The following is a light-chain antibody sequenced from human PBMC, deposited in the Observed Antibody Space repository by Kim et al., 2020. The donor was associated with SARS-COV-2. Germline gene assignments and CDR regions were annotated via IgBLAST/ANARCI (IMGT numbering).Light chain of an antibody. CDR1: QRIGRY. V-gene: IGKV1-39*01. CDR3: QQAYSTPPHT. J-gene: IGKJ4*01. CDR2: LSS. Sequence: DIQLTQSPSPLSASVGDRVTITCRASQRIGRYLNWYQQKPGKAPRLLIYLSSSVQSGVPPRFSGGGSGTDFTLTISSVQPEDFATYYYQQAYSTPPHTFGGGTKVDIK.